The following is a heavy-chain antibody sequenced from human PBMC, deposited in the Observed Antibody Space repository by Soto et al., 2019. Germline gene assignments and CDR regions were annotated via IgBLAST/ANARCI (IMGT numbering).Heavy chain of an antibody. Sequence: GGSLRLSCAASGFTFSSYGMHWVRQAPGKGLEWVAVIWYDGSNKYYADSVKGRFTISRDNSKNTLYLQMNSLRAEDTAVYYCAGTSTVTSKYYYYYMDVWGKGTTVTVSS. J-gene: IGHJ6*03. CDR3: AGTSTVTSKYYYYYMDV. CDR2: IWYDGSNK. D-gene: IGHD4-17*01. V-gene: IGHV3-33*01. CDR1: GFTFSSYG.